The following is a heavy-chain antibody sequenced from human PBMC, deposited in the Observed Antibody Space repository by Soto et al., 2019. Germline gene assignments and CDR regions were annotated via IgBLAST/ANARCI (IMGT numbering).Heavy chain of an antibody. Sequence: EVQLVESGGGLVQPGRSLRLSCAAPGFTFDDYAMHWVRQAPGKGLEWVSGISWNSGSIGYADSVKGRFTISRDNAKNSLYLQMNSLRAEDTALYYCAKDGGADYYYYMDVWGKGTTVTVSS. CDR2: ISWNSGSI. V-gene: IGHV3-9*01. D-gene: IGHD1-26*01. CDR1: GFTFDDYA. J-gene: IGHJ6*03. CDR3: AKDGGADYYYYMDV.